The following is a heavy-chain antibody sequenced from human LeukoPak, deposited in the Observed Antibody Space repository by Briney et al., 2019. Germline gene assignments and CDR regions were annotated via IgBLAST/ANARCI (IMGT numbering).Heavy chain of an antibody. CDR2: ISSTSSYI. CDR3: AGEEKASHDY. J-gene: IGHJ4*02. Sequence: PGGSLRLSCAASGFTFSSYSMNWVRQAPGKGLEWVSSISSTSSYIYYADSVKRRFTISRDNAKNSLYLQMNSLRAEDTAVYYCAGEEKASHDYWGQGTLVTVSS. V-gene: IGHV3-21*01. CDR1: GFTFSSYS.